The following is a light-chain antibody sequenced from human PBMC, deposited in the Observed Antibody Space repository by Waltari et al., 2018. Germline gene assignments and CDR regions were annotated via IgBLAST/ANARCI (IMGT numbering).Light chain of an antibody. V-gene: IGLV2-23*02. Sequence: QSGRTQPASVSGSPGQSITIPCPGTSSDVGNYNLFYWYQQYPCKAPKHMVYEVTRRSSGVSDRFSGSKSRNTASLTIYGLQSEDEADCYCCSYAGLGIYVFGTGTKVTVL. CDR1: SSDVGNYNL. J-gene: IGLJ1*01. CDR2: EVT. CDR3: CSYAGLGIYV.